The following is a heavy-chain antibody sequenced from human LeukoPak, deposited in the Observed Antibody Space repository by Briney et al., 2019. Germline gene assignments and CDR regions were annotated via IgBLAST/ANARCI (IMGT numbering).Heavy chain of an antibody. CDR1: GLSFHDYA. CDR3: APEVVAGTSHLP. Sequence: GFCLSVSCVPSGLSFHDYAMLWVRLAPATGLEWVSGISWNSGSIGYADSVKGRFTIFRDNAKNSLYLQMNSLRADDTALYYCAPEVVAGTSHLPWGQGTRVTVSS. V-gene: IGHV3-9*01. J-gene: IGHJ5*02. CDR2: ISWNSGSI. D-gene: IGHD6-19*01.